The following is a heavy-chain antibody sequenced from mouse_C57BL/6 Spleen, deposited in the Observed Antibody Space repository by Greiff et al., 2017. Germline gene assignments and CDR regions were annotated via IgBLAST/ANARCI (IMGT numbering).Heavy chain of an antibody. Sequence: QVQLQQSGAELVKPGASVKMSCKASGYTFTTYPIEWMKQNHGKSLEWIGNFHPYNDDTKYNEKFKGKATLTVEKSSSTVYLELSRLTSDDSAVYYCAIGIYYDYDDEYYFDDWGQGTTLTVSS. J-gene: IGHJ2*01. CDR3: AIGIYYDYDDEYYFDD. V-gene: IGHV1-47*01. D-gene: IGHD2-4*01. CDR2: FHPYNDDT. CDR1: GYTFTTYP.